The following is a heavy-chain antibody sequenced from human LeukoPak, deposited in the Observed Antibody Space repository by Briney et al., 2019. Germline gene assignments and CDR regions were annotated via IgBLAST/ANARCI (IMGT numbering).Heavy chain of an antibody. V-gene: IGHV3-23*01. J-gene: IGHJ4*02. D-gene: IGHD6-19*01. CDR1: GFTFSSYA. Sequence: GGSLRLSCAASGFTFSSYAMSWVRQAPGKGLEWVSAISGSGGNTYYADSVKGRFTISRDNSKNTLYLQMNSLRAEDTAVYYCAKDGSLVAGIAPLDYWGQGTLVTVSS. CDR3: AKDGSLVAGIAPLDY. CDR2: ISGSGGNT.